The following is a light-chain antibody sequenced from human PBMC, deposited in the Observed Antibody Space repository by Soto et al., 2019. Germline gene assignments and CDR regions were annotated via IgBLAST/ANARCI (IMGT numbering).Light chain of an antibody. V-gene: IGLV1-44*01. CDR2: SND. Sequence: QSVLTQPPSASGTPGQRVTMSCSGSRRNIGSNTVNWYRQFPGTAPKVLIYSNDQSPSGVPDRFSGSKSDTSASLAISGLQSEDEADYYCAAWDDSLKAVVFGGGTKLTVL. J-gene: IGLJ2*01. CDR3: AAWDDSLKAVV. CDR1: RRNIGSNT.